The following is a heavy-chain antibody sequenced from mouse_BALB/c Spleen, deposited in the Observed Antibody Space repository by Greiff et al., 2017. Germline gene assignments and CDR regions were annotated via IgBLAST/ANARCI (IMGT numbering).Heavy chain of an antibody. Sequence: DLVKPGASVKLSCKASGYTFTSYWINWIKQRPGQGLEWIGRIAPGSGSTYYNEMFKGKATLTVDTSSSTAYIQLSSLSSEDSAVYFCAREGYYGGDYWGQGTTLTVSS. CDR1: GYTFTSYW. CDR2: IAPGSGST. CDR3: AREGYYGGDY. V-gene: IGHV1S41*01. J-gene: IGHJ2*01. D-gene: IGHD1-1*01.